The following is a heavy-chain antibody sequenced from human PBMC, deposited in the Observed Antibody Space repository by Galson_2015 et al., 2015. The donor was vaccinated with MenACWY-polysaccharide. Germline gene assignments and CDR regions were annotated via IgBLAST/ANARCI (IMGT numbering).Heavy chain of an antibody. V-gene: IGHV3-33*05. CDR1: GIRFSGSG. CDR2: IQYDGSKI. Sequence: CAASGIRFSGSGMHWVRQAPGKGLEWVAVIQYDGSKIVYADSVKGRFTVSRDNSKNTLYLEMNSLRAEDTAVYYCAREGSGIVFHAFDVWGQGTMVIVSS. J-gene: IGHJ3*01. CDR3: AREGSGIVFHAFDV. D-gene: IGHD1-26*01.